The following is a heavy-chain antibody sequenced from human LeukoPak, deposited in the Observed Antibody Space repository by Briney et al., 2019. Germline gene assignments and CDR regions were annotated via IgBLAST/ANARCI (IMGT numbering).Heavy chain of an antibody. CDR3: AKKDCSSTSCYSAFDI. Sequence: GGSLRLSCAASGFTFGDYAVSWVRQAPGKGLEWVSIISAGGAGTYYADSVKGRFTISRDNSKNTLYLQMNRLRVEDTAVYYCAKKDCSSTSCYSAFDIWGRGTMVTVSS. CDR1: GFTFGDYA. J-gene: IGHJ3*02. CDR2: ISAGGAGT. V-gene: IGHV3-23*01. D-gene: IGHD2-2*02.